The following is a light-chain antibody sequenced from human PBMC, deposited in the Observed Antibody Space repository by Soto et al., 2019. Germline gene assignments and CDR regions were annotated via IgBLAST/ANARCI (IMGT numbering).Light chain of an antibody. CDR1: QSVSSY. Sequence: EIMLTQSPATLSLSPGERATLSCRASQSVSSYLAWYQQKPGQAPRLLIYDASNRATGIPARFSGSGSGTDFTLTISSLEPEDFAVYYCQQYTHWPVWSFGQGTKVEIK. J-gene: IGKJ1*01. CDR2: DAS. V-gene: IGKV3-11*01. CDR3: QQYTHWPVWS.